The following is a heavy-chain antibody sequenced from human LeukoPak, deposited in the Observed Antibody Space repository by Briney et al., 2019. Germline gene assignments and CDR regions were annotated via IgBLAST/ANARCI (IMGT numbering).Heavy chain of an antibody. CDR2: IYYSGST. CDR1: GGSISSYY. V-gene: IGHV4-59*12. CDR3: ARGRYRFDP. Sequence: SETLSLTCTVSGGSISSYYWSWIRQPPGKGLEWIGYIYYSGSTNYNPSLKSRVTISVDTSKNQFSLKLSSVTAADTALYYCARGRYRFDPWGQGTLVTVSS. D-gene: IGHD3-16*02. J-gene: IGHJ5*02.